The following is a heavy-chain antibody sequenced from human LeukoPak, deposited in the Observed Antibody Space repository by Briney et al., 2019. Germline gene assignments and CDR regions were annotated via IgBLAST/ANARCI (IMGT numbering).Heavy chain of an antibody. J-gene: IGHJ3*02. CDR1: GGSISSYY. CDR2: IYTSGST. D-gene: IGHD3-22*01. Sequence: SETLSLTCTVSGGSISSYYWSWIRQPAGKGLEWIGRIYTSGSTNYNPSLKSRVTMSVDTSKNQVYLKLSSVTAADTAVYFCAKFYFDSSGYYDVFDIWGQGTMVTVSS. V-gene: IGHV4-4*07. CDR3: AKFYFDSSGYYDVFDI.